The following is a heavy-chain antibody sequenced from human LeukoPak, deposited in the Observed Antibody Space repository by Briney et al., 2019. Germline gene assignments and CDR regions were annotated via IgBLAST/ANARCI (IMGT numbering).Heavy chain of an antibody. V-gene: IGHV4-39*07. Sequence: SESLSLTFTVSGGSISSSSYYWGWIRQPPGKGLEWIGSIYYSGSTYYNPSLKSRVTISVDTSKNQFSLKLSSVTAADTAVYYCARAFTLHYGDYPYFDYWGQGTLVTVSS. CDR3: ARAFTLHYGDYPYFDY. J-gene: IGHJ4*02. D-gene: IGHD4-17*01. CDR1: GGSISSSSYY. CDR2: IYYSGST.